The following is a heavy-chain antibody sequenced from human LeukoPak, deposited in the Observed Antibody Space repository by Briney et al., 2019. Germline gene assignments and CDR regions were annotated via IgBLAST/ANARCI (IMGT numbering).Heavy chain of an antibody. CDR1: GGSISSSSYY. J-gene: IGHJ4*02. Sequence: PSETLSLTCTVSGGSISSSSYYWGWIRQPPGKGLEWIGYIYYSGSTYYNPSLKSRVTISVDTSKNQFSLNLSSVTAADTAVYYCARRYCSSTSCYTFDYWGQGTLVTVSS. CDR2: IYYSGST. CDR3: ARRYCSSTSCYTFDY. V-gene: IGHV4-30-4*08. D-gene: IGHD2-2*01.